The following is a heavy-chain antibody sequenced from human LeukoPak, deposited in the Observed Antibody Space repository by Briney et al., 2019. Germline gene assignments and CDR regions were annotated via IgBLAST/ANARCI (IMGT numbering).Heavy chain of an antibody. Sequence: SETLSLTCAVYGGSFSGYYWSWIRQPPGKGLEWIGEINHSGTTNYNASLKSRVTISVDTSKNQFSLKVRSVTAADTAVYYCERGLGYQSFDYWGQGTLVTVSS. J-gene: IGHJ4*02. CDR1: GGSFSGYY. V-gene: IGHV4-34*01. CDR2: INHSGTT. CDR3: ERGLGYQSFDY. D-gene: IGHD5-12*01.